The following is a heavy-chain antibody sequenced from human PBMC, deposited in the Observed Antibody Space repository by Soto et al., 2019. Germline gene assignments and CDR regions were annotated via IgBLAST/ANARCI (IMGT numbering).Heavy chain of an antibody. J-gene: IGHJ6*02. CDR2: IWYDGSNK. D-gene: IGHD3-22*01. CDR1: GFTFSSYG. CDR3: ASGAAYDSSGYYYYYGMDV. Sequence: GGSLRLSCAASGFTFSSYGMHWVRQAPGKGLEWVAVIWYDGSNKYYADSVKGRFTISRDNSKNTLYLQMNSLRAEDTAVYYCASGAAYDSSGYYYYYGMDVWGQGTTVTVSS. V-gene: IGHV3-33*01.